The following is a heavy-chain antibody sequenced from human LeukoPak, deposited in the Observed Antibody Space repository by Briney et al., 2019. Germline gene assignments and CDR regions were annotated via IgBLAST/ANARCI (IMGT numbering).Heavy chain of an antibody. CDR1: GGTFSSYA. CDR2: IIPIFGTA. J-gene: IGHJ4*02. Sequence: SVKVSCKASGGTFSSYAISWVRQAPGQGLEWMGGIIPIFGTANYAQEFQGRVTITADKSTSTAYMELSSLRSDDTAVYYCARERGGYCSSTSCPNLDYWGQGTLVTVSS. CDR3: ARERGGYCSSTSCPNLDY. V-gene: IGHV1-69*06. D-gene: IGHD2-2*01.